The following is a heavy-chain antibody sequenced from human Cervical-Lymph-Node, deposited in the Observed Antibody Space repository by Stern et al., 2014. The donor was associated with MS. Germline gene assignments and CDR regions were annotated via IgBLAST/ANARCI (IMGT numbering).Heavy chain of an antibody. V-gene: IGHV3-11*01. Sequence: VHLVESGGDLVTPGGSLRLSCEVSGFSITNYDMNWIRQAPGQGLEWVACISSNGYSIYYGDSVKGRFTLSRDTAKNSLLLEMSSLRAEDTAVYFCAREFWRRFDYWGQGALVTVSS. CDR2: ISSNGYSI. CDR3: AREFWRRFDY. CDR1: GFSITNYD. J-gene: IGHJ4*02.